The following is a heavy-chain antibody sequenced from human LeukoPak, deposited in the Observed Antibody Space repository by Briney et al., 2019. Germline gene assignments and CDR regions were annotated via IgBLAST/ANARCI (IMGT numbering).Heavy chain of an antibody. D-gene: IGHD1-20*01. Sequence: PSETLSLTCTVSGGSITGYYWSWIRPPPGKGLEWIGYIYYSGSTNYNPSLKSRVTISVDTSKNQFSLKLSSVTAADTAVYYCARSVHNWNDYFGYWGQGTLVTVSS. V-gene: IGHV4-59*01. CDR2: IYYSGST. CDR1: GGSITGYY. J-gene: IGHJ4*01. CDR3: ARSVHNWNDYFGY.